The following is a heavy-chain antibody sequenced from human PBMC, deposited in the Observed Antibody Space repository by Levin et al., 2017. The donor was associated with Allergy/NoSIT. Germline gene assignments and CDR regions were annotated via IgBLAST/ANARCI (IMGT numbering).Heavy chain of an antibody. CDR1: GFTFSSYS. J-gene: IGHJ6*03. CDR2: ISSSSSTI. CDR3: ARTYGSGSWGPYYYYYMDV. V-gene: IGHV3-48*02. D-gene: IGHD3-10*01. Sequence: GGSLRLSCAASGFTFSSYSMNWVRQAPGKGLEWVSYISSSSSTIYYADSVKGRFTISRDNAKNSLYLQMNSLRDEDTAVYYCARTYGSGSWGPYYYYYMDVWGKGTTVTVSS.